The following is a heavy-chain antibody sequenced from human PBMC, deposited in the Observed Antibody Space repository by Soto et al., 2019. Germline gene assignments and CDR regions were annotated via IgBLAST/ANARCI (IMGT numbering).Heavy chain of an antibody. J-gene: IGHJ5*02. V-gene: IGHV4-34*01. CDR2: INHSGST. Sequence: SETLSLTCAVYGGSFSGYYWSWIRQPPGKGLEWIGEINHSGSTNYNPSLKSRVTISVDTSKNQFSLKLSSVTAADTAVYYCARGRAYSFDPWGQGTLVTVSS. CDR3: ARGRAYSFDP. CDR1: GGSFSGYY.